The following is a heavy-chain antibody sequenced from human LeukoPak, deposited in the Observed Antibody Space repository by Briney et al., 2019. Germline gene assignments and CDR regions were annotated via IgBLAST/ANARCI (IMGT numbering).Heavy chain of an antibody. V-gene: IGHV3-66*01. Sequence: GGSLRLSCAASGFTVSNNYMSWVRQAPGKGLEWVSVIYSGGSTYYADSVKGRFTISRDNSKNTLYLQMNSLRVEDTAVYYCARGYSYGSYRWFDPWGPGTLVTVS. CDR2: IYSGGST. J-gene: IGHJ5*02. CDR1: GFTVSNNY. CDR3: ARGYSYGSYRWFDP. D-gene: IGHD5-18*01.